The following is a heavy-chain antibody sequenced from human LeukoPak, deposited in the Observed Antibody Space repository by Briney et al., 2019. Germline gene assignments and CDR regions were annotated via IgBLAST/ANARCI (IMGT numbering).Heavy chain of an antibody. CDR3: GKEVERHFDLKY. CDR2: FSGGGDS. V-gene: IGHV3-23*01. Sequence: GGSLRLSCAASGVTSGIDAVSWVRQAPGKGLEWVSAFSGGGDSYYADSVKGRFTISRDNSKKILYLQMNSLRAEDTAVYYCGKEVERHFDLKYWGQGTLVTVSS. CDR1: GVTSGIDA. J-gene: IGHJ4*02.